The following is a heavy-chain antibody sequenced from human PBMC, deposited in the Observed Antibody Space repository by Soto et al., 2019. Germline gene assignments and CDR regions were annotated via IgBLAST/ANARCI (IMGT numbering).Heavy chain of an antibody. V-gene: IGHV4-34*01. D-gene: IGHD3-9*01. CDR1: GGSFSGYY. CDR3: ARVITYYDILTGLLRRFWFDP. J-gene: IGHJ5*02. CDR2: INHSGST. Sequence: SETLSLTCAVYGGSFSGYYWSWIRQPPGKGLEWIGEINHSGSTNYNPSLKSRVTISVDTSKNQFSLKLSSVTAADTAVYYCARVITYYDILTGLLRRFWFDPWGQGTLVTVSS.